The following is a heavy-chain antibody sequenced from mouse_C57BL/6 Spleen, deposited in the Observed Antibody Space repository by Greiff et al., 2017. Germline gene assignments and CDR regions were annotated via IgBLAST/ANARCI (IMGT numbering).Heavy chain of an antibody. CDR3: ASIYDYDGAMDY. V-gene: IGHV1-52*01. J-gene: IGHJ4*01. CDR1: GYTFTSYW. Sequence: VQLQQPGAELVRPGSSVKLSCKASGYTFTSYWMHWVKQRPIQGLEWIGNIDPSDSETHYNQKFKDKATLTVDKSSSTAYMQLSSLTSEDSAVYYCASIYDYDGAMDYWGQGTSVTVSS. D-gene: IGHD2-4*01. CDR2: IDPSDSET.